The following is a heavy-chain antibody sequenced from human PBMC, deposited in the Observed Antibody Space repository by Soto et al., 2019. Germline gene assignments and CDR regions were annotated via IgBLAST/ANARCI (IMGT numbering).Heavy chain of an antibody. Sequence: GGSLRLSCAASGFTFSSYGMHWVRQAPGKGLEWVAVIWYDGSNKYYADSVKGRFTISRDNSKNTLYLQMNSLRAEDTAVYYCARALLKYGDYVGRAGYYGMDVWGQGTTVTVSS. J-gene: IGHJ6*02. CDR1: GFTFSSYG. V-gene: IGHV3-33*01. CDR2: IWYDGSNK. CDR3: ARALLKYGDYVGRAGYYGMDV. D-gene: IGHD4-17*01.